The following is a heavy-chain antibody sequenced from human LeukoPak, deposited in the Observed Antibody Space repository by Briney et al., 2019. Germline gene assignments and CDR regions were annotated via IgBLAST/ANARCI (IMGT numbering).Heavy chain of an antibody. J-gene: IGHJ4*02. CDR1: GYTFTSYY. Sequence: ASVKVSCKASGYTFTSYYMHWVRQAPGQGLEWMGIINPSGGSTSYAQKFQGRVTMTRDMSTSTVYMELGSLRSEDTAVYYCARDQKSLCSGGSCYEGDLDYWGQGTLVTVSS. CDR2: INPSGGST. V-gene: IGHV1-46*01. D-gene: IGHD2-15*01. CDR3: ARDQKSLCSGGSCYEGDLDY.